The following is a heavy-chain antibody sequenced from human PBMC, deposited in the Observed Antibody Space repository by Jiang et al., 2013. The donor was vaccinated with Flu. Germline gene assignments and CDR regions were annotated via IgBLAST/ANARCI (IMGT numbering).Heavy chain of an antibody. J-gene: IGHJ4*02. V-gene: IGHV3-30*18. CDR3: AKGLGIYGSGSY. Sequence: GVVQPGRSLRLSCAASGFTFSSYGMHWVRQAPGKGLEWVAVISYDGSNKYYADSVKGRFTISRDNSKNTLYLQMNSLRAEDTAVYYCAKGLGIYGSGSYWGQGTLVTVSS. CDR1: GFTFSSYG. CDR2: ISYDGSNK. D-gene: IGHD3-10*01.